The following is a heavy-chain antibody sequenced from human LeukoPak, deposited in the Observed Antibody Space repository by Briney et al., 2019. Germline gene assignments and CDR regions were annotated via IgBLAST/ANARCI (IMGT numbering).Heavy chain of an antibody. CDR1: GFTFSSYS. V-gene: IGHV3-21*01. Sequence: PGGSLRLSCAASGFTFSSYSMNWVRQAPGKGLEWVSSISSSSSYIYYADSVKGRFTISRDNAKNSLYLQMNSLRTEDTVVYYCARGAATMVRGVGMDVWGQGTTVTVSS. D-gene: IGHD3-10*01. CDR2: ISSSSSYI. J-gene: IGHJ6*02. CDR3: ARGAATMVRGVGMDV.